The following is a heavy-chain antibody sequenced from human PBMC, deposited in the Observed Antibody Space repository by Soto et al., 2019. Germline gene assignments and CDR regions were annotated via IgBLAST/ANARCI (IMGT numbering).Heavy chain of an antibody. CDR1: GFTFTSYA. Sequence: PGGSLRLSCAASGFTFTSYAMNWVRQAPGKGLEWVSTISGGGGNTFYSDSVKGRFTFSRDNSRNTLYLQMNSLRAEDTAVYYCSKAKGDGSAYYGSYYYYGMDVWGQGTTVTVS. D-gene: IGHD3-22*01. CDR2: ISGGGGNT. J-gene: IGHJ6*02. CDR3: SKAKGDGSAYYGSYYYYGMDV. V-gene: IGHV3-23*01.